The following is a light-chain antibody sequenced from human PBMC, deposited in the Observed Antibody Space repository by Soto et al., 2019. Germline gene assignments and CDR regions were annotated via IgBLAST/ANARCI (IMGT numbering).Light chain of an antibody. CDR1: NSRSGSNY. J-gene: IGLJ1*01. Sequence: LAQPPSASGTPGQRVTISCSTTNSRSGSNYVYWYQQLPGAAPKLLIYRNDQRPSGVPDRFSASKSGTSASLAISGLRSEDEADYFCAKWDDSLRVYVFGSGTKVTVL. V-gene: IGLV1-47*01. CDR2: RND. CDR3: AKWDDSLRVYV.